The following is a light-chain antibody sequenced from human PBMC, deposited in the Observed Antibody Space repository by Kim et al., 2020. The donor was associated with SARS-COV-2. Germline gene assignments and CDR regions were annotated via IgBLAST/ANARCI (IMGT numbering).Light chain of an antibody. CDR1: QCIRNE. CDR2: AAS. Sequence: ASVVDRITITCRASQCIRNELGWYQQRPGKAPKLLIYAASSLESGVSSRFRGSGSGTYFTLTISSLQPEDSATYYCLQDDSYPRTFGGGTKVDIK. CDR3: LQDDSYPRT. V-gene: IGKV1-6*01. J-gene: IGKJ4*01.